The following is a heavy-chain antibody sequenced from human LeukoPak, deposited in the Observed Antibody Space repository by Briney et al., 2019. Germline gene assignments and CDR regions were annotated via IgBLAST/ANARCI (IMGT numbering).Heavy chain of an antibody. Sequence: ASVKVSCKTSGYTFTSYGVSWVRQAPGQGLEWMGWISAYNGNTNYAQKLQGRVTMTTDTSTSTAYMELRSLRSDDTAVYYCARVDGYNVLDDYWGQGTLVTVSS. CDR3: ARVDGYNVLDDY. D-gene: IGHD5-24*01. CDR1: GYTFTSYG. CDR2: ISAYNGNT. J-gene: IGHJ4*02. V-gene: IGHV1-18*01.